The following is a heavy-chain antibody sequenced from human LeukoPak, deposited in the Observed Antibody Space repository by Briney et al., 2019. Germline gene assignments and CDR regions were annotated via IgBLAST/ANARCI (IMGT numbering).Heavy chain of an antibody. D-gene: IGHD2/OR15-2a*01. Sequence: ASVKVSCKASGYTFTSYDINWVRQATGQGLEWMGWMNPNSGNTGYAQKFQGRVTMTRNTSISTAYMELSSLRSEDTAVYYCAKRRLSEGSGIGNWFDSWGQGTLVTVSS. J-gene: IGHJ5*01. V-gene: IGHV1-8*01. CDR1: GYTFTSYD. CDR2: MNPNSGNT. CDR3: AKRRLSEGSGIGNWFDS.